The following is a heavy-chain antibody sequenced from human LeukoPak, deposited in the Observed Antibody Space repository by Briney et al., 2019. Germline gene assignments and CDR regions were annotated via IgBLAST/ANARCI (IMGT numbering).Heavy chain of an antibody. V-gene: IGHV4-39*01. CDR2: FYYSGST. J-gene: IGHJ6*03. D-gene: IGHD3-10*01. CDR3: ARVSGQFYFYYYMDV. Sequence: SETLSLTCTVSGGFITSSSYHWGWIRQPPGKGLEWIGSFYYSGSTYYNPSLKSRVTISVDTSKNQFSLRLSSVTAADTAVYYCARVSGQFYFYYYMDVWGKGTTVTISS. CDR1: GGFITSSSYH.